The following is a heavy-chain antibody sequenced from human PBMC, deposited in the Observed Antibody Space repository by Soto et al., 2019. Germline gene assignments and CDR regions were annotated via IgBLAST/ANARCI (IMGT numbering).Heavy chain of an antibody. Sequence: ASVKVSCKASGGTFSSYAISWVRQAPGQGLEWMGGIIPIFGTANYAQKFQGRVTITADESTSTAYMELSSLRSEDTAVYYCARYPVEDFWSAQSKGVYYYYGMDVWGQGTTVTVSS. V-gene: IGHV1-69*13. CDR3: ARYPVEDFWSAQSKGVYYYYGMDV. CDR1: GGTFSSYA. D-gene: IGHD3-3*01. J-gene: IGHJ6*02. CDR2: IIPIFGTA.